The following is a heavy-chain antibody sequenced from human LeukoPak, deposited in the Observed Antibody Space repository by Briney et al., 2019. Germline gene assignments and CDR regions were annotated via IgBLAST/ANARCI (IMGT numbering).Heavy chain of an antibody. Sequence: GGSLRLSCAASGFTFSSYSLNWVRQAPGKGLDWVANINPDGSGKRYVDSVKGRFTIARDNADNSLSLQMNSLRAEDTAVYYCASWGAGGNSWGQGTLVTVSS. CDR3: ASWGAGGNS. CDR2: INPDGSGK. CDR1: GFTFSSYS. V-gene: IGHV3-7*01. J-gene: IGHJ4*02. D-gene: IGHD3-16*01.